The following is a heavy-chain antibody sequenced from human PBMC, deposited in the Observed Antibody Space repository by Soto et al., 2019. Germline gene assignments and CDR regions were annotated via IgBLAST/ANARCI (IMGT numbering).Heavy chain of an antibody. CDR2: ISHSGTT. CDR1: VDCIIIPRW. D-gene: IGHD3-3*02. V-gene: IGHV4-4*02. Sequence: SETLCVSCAFSVDCIIIPRWAACFRHPPGKELGWIGQISHSGTTNYNTSLTSRVTISVDKSKNHSSLKLTSLTAADTAVYYCVASHFWSGPSTDRRLDYWGQGTLVTVSS. J-gene: IGHJ4*02. CDR3: VASHFWSGPSTDRRLDY.